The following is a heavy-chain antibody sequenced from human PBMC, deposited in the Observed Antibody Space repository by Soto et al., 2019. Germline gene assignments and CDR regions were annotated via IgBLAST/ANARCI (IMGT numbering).Heavy chain of an antibody. CDR1: GGSISSGGYY. J-gene: IGHJ5*02. CDR3: ARDKRGFGEDNWFDP. Sequence: QVQLQESGPGLVKPSETLSLTCTVSGGSISSGGYYWSWIRQHPGKGLEWIGYIYYSGSTYYNPSLKSRVTISVDPSKNQFSLKLSSVTAADTAVYYCARDKRGFGEDNWFDPWGQGTLVTVSS. D-gene: IGHD3-10*01. V-gene: IGHV4-31*03. CDR2: IYYSGST.